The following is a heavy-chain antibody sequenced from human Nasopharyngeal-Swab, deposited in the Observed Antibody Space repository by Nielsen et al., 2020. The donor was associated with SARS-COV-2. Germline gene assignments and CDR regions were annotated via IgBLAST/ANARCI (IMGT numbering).Heavy chain of an antibody. V-gene: IGHV3-53*01. J-gene: IGHJ6*02. CDR1: GFTVSSNY. CDR2: IYSGGST. Sequence: ESLKISCAASGFTVSSNYMSWVRQAPGKGLEWVSVIYSGGSTYYADSVKGRFTISRDNSKNTLYLQMNSLRAEDTAVYYCARDKIAVAENVYYYYYGMDVWGQGTTVTVSS. D-gene: IGHD6-19*01. CDR3: ARDKIAVAENVYYYYYGMDV.